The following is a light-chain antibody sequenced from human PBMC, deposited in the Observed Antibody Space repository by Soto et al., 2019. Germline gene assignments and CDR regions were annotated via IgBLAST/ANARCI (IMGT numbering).Light chain of an antibody. Sequence: QSVLTQPPSASGSPGQSVAISCTGTASDIGGYTFVSWYQQHPGKAPKLLIYDVNKRPSGVPDRFSGSKSGNTASLTVSGRQAEDEADYYCSAHGGTNPYVFGTGTKLTVL. CDR2: DVN. CDR3: SAHGGTNPYV. J-gene: IGLJ1*01. CDR1: ASDIGGYTF. V-gene: IGLV2-8*01.